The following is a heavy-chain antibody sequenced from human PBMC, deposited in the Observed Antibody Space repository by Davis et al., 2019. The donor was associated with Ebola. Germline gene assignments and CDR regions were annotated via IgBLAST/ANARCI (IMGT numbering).Heavy chain of an antibody. V-gene: IGHV3-74*01. CDR3: ARGLSGYYGYFDY. CDR2: ISVDGSST. J-gene: IGHJ4*02. Sequence: GESLKISCAASGFTFSGFWMSWVRQAPGKGLVWVSRISVDGSSTYYADSVKGRFTISRDNAKSTLYLQMNSLRPEDTAEYYCARGLSGYYGYFDYWGQGALVTVSS. CDR1: GFTFSGFW. D-gene: IGHD3-22*01.